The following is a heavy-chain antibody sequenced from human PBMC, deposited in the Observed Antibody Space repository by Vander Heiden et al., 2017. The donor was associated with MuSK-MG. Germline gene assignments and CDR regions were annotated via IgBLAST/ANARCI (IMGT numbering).Heavy chain of an antibody. V-gene: IGHV2-5*02. Sequence: QTTLKESRPTLVKPTQTLTLTSTFSGFSLSTRALGVGWIRQPPGKALEWLARIYWDDDKRYSPPLNSSLTITKDTSKKQVVLTRTNMDTVETATYYWGNSISRYSGSYTRSNWFDPWGQGTMVTVSS. CDR1: GFSLSTRALG. CDR2: IYWDDDK. D-gene: IGHD1-26*01. J-gene: IGHJ5*02. CDR3: GNSISRYSGSYTRSNWFDP.